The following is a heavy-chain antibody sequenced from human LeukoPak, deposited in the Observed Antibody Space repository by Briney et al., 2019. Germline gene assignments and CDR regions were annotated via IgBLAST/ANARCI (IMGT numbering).Heavy chain of an antibody. Sequence: SQTLSLTCTVSGGSISSGDYYWSWIRQPPGKGLEWIGNIYYSGSTYYNPSLKSRLTISVDTSKNQFSLKLSSVTAADTAVYYCARLKWFGDDKRWFDPWGQGTLVTVSS. CDR3: ARLKWFGDDKRWFDP. CDR2: IYYSGST. D-gene: IGHD3-10*01. J-gene: IGHJ5*02. CDR1: GGSISSGDYY. V-gene: IGHV4-30-4*01.